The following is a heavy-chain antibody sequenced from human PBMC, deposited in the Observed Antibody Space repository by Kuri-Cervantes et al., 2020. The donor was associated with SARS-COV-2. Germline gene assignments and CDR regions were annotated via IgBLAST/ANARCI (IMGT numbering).Heavy chain of an antibody. D-gene: IGHD3-10*01. V-gene: IGHV3-74*01. CDR1: GFTFSSYA. CDR2: INSDGSST. CDR3: ARDGGSGSYPLLVWADV. Sequence: GGSLRLSCAASGFTFSSYAMHWVRQAPGKGLVWVSRINSDGSSTSYADSVKGRFTISRDNAKNTLYLQMNSLRAEDTAVYYCARDGGSGSYPLLVWADVWGQGTTVTVSS. J-gene: IGHJ6*02.